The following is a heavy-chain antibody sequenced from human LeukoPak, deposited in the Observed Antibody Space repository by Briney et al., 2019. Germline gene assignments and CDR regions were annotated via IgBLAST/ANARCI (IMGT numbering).Heavy chain of an antibody. CDR3: ARGAYYYDSSGYRAFDI. CDR2: IYYSGST. Sequence: SETLSLTCTVSGGSISSYYWSWIRQPPGKGLEWIGYIYYSGSTNYNPSLKSRVTISVDTSKNQFSLKLSSVTAADTAVYYCARGAYYYDSSGYRAFDIWGQGTMVTVSS. V-gene: IGHV4-59*01. D-gene: IGHD3-22*01. J-gene: IGHJ3*02. CDR1: GGSISSYY.